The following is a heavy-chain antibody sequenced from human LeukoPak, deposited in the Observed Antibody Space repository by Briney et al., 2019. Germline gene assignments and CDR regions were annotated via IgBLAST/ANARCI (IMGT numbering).Heavy chain of an antibody. CDR3: ARGLPKGAFDI. CDR1: GGSISSGDYY. Sequence: SETLSLTCTVSGGSISSGDYYWSWIRQPPGKGLEWIGYIYYSGSTNYNPSLKSRVTISVDTSKNQFSLKLSSVTAADTAVYYCARGLPKGAFDIWGQGTMVTVSS. CDR2: IYYSGST. J-gene: IGHJ3*02. D-gene: IGHD2-15*01. V-gene: IGHV4-30-4*02.